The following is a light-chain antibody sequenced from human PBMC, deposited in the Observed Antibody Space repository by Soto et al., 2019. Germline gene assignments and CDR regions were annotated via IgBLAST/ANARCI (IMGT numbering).Light chain of an antibody. CDR1: QSVLYSSNNKNY. J-gene: IGKJ1*01. CDR2: WAS. V-gene: IGKV4-1*01. CDR3: QQYYSTPT. Sequence: DIVMTQSPDSLAVSLGERATINCKSSQSVLYSSNNKNYLAWYQQKPGQPPKLLIYWASTRESGVPDRFSGSGSGTDFTLTISSLQAEDVPVYYCQQYYSTPTFGQGTKVEI.